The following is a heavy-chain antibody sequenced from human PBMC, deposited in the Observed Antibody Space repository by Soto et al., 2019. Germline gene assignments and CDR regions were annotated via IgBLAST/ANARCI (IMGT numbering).Heavy chain of an antibody. CDR3: ARDSPYGDYPHRYYYYYMDV. Sequence: ASVKVSCKASGYTFTSYDINWVRQATGQGLEWMGWMNPNSGNTGYAQKFQGRVTMTRNTSISTAYMELSSLRPEDTAVYYCARDSPYGDYPHRYYYYYMDVWGKGTTVTVSS. CDR1: GYTFTSYD. CDR2: MNPNSGNT. D-gene: IGHD4-17*01. J-gene: IGHJ6*03. V-gene: IGHV1-8*01.